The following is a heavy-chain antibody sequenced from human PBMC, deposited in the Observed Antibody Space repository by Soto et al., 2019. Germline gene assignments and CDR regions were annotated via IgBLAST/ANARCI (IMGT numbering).Heavy chain of an antibody. CDR3: ATLPTLGYCSSTSCHTYNWFDP. CDR2: INHSGST. CDR1: GGSFSGYY. V-gene: IGHV4-34*01. J-gene: IGHJ5*02. Sequence: SETLSLTCAVYGGSFSGYYWSWIRQPPGKGLEWIGEINHSGSTNYNPSLKSRVTISVDTSKSQFSLKLSSVTAADTAVYYCATLPTLGYCSSTSCHTYNWFDPWGQGTLVTVSS. D-gene: IGHD2-2*01.